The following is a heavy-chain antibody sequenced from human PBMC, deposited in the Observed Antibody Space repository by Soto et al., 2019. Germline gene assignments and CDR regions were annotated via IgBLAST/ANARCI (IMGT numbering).Heavy chain of an antibody. D-gene: IGHD6-13*01. J-gene: IGHJ4*02. CDR3: ARVLNSAAEGTAWYFDY. Sequence: GGSLRLSCAASGFTFSSYSMNWVRQAPGKGLEWVSSISSSSSYIYYADSEKGRFTISRGNAKKSLYLQMNSMRAEDSAVYCCARVLNSAAEGTAWYFDYWGQGTLVTVYS. V-gene: IGHV3-21*01. CDR1: GFTFSSYS. CDR2: ISSSSSYI.